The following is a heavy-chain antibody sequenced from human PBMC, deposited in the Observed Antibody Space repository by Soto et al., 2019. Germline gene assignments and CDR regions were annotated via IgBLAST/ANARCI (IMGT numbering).Heavy chain of an antibody. Sequence: QVQLVQSGAEVKKPGASVKVSCKASGYTFNNYEINWVRQATGQGLEWMGWMDPISGNTGYGQKFQGRVTLTRDTYRSTAYMEVSSLRFEDRAVYYWARGNMDWLSHINWFDPWGQGTLVTVSS. D-gene: IGHD3-9*01. CDR2: MDPISGNT. CDR3: ARGNMDWLSHINWFDP. J-gene: IGHJ5*02. V-gene: IGHV1-8*01. CDR1: GYTFNNYE.